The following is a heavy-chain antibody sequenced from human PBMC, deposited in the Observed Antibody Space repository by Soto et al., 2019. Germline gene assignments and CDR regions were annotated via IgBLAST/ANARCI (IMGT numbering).Heavy chain of an antibody. J-gene: IGHJ4*02. CDR1: GFTFSSYS. CDR3: ARDLSVVVPAAFDY. D-gene: IGHD2-2*01. V-gene: IGHV3-48*01. CDR2: ISSSSSTI. Sequence: GGSLRLSCAASGFTFSSYSMNWVRQAPGKGLEWVSYISSSSSTIYYADSVKGRFTISRDNAKNSLYLRMNSLRAEDTAVYYCARDLSVVVPAAFDYWGQGTLVTVSS.